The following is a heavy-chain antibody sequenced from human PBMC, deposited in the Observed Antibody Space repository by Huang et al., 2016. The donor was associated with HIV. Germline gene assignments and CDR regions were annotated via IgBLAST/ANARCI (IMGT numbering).Heavy chain of an antibody. CDR1: GYTFSNYD. CDR2: MKPNRGNT. Sequence: QVQLVQSGAEVKKPGASVKVSCKASGYTFSNYDINWVGQAPGQGLEWMGWMKPNRGNTGYARKFQGRVTMTRSTSISTAYMELSRLRFEDTAVHYCATLPPVNYGRSGGRVRDYWGQGSLVTVSS. V-gene: IGHV1-8*01. J-gene: IGHJ4*02. D-gene: IGHD2-15*01. CDR3: ATLPPVNYGRSGGRVRDY.